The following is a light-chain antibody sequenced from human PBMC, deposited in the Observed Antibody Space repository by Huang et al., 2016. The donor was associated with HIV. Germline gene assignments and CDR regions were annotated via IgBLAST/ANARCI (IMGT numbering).Light chain of an antibody. CDR3: QQYGTSPWT. V-gene: IGKV3-20*01. CDR1: QSVSSNY. J-gene: IGKJ1*01. Sequence: EIVLTQSPGTLSLSPGERATLSCRASQSVSSNYIAWYQQKPGQPPRLLIYGASSRATGIPDNFSGSGSGTDFTLTISRLEPKDFAVYYCQQYGTSPWTFGQGTRVEIK. CDR2: GAS.